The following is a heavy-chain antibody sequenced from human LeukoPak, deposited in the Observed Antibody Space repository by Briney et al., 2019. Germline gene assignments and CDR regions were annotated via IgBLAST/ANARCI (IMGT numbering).Heavy chain of an antibody. CDR3: ARVGSGKWVLLGLYYMDV. Sequence: GGSLRLSCAASGFTFSSYAMHWVRPAPGKGLEYVSAISSNGGSTYYANSVKGRFTISRDNSKNTLYLQMGSLRAEDMAVYYCARVGSGKWVLLGLYYMDVWGKGTTVTVSS. D-gene: IGHD1-26*01. CDR2: ISSNGGST. CDR1: GFTFSSYA. V-gene: IGHV3-64*01. J-gene: IGHJ6*03.